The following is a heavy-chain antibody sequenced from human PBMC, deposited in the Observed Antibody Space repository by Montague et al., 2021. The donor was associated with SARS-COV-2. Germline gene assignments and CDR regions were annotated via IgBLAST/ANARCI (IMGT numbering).Heavy chain of an antibody. CDR2: MSGSGVRR. CDR1: GFIFSNYA. J-gene: IGHJ6*02. Sequence: SLRLSCAASGFIFSNYAMNWVRQAPGKGLEWVSTMSGSGVRRDYADSVKGRFTISRDSSKNTLYLQMNSLRVEDTAVYYCAKGTATIRIAVALMDVWGQGTTVIVSS. V-gene: IGHV3-23*01. CDR3: AKGTATIRIAVALMDV. D-gene: IGHD6-19*01.